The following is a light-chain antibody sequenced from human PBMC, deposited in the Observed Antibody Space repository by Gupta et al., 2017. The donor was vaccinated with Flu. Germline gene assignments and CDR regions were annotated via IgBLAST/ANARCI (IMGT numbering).Light chain of an antibody. CDR3: QAWDTTSNGV. CDR2: QDK. CDR1: ELGDKF. J-gene: IGLJ3*02. Sequence: PGQTASITCSGDELGDKFTCWYQQKPGQAPVLVIYQDKKRPPGIPERFSGSNSGNIATLTISGAQAMDEADYFCQAWDTTSNGVFGGGTKLTVL. V-gene: IGLV3-1*01.